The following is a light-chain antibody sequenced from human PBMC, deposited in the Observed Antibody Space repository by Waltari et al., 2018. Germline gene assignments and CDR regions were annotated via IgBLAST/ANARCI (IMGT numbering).Light chain of an antibody. CDR3: QYYGDSPFT. CDR1: QSFGNND. J-gene: IGKJ3*01. Sequence: EIVLTQSPGTLSMSPGERATLPRRASQSFGNNDLAWYQQKPGQAPRLLMYGASSRATGIPDRFSGSGSGTDFTLTISRLEPEDFAVYFCQYYGDSPFTFGPGTKVDLK. CDR2: GAS. V-gene: IGKV3-20*01.